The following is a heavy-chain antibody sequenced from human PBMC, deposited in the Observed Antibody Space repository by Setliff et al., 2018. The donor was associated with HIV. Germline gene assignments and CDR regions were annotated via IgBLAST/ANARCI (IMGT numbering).Heavy chain of an antibody. V-gene: IGHV3-15*07. J-gene: IGHJ4*02. CDR2: IKSKTDGGTT. CDR1: GFTFSNAW. CDR3: ARDVGPSMVRGVPGGY. Sequence: GGSLRLSCAASGFTFSNAWMNWVRQAPGKGLEWVGRIKSKTDGGTTDYAAPVKGRFTISRDDSKNTLYLQMNSLRPEDTAVYYCARDVGPSMVRGVPGGYWGQGTLVTVSS. D-gene: IGHD3-10*01.